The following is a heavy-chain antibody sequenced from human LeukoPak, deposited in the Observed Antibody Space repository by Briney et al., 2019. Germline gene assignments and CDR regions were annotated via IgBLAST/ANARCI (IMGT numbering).Heavy chain of an antibody. J-gene: IGHJ4*02. CDR2: ISGSGDSP. CDR1: GFTFSNYA. D-gene: IGHD2-2*01. CDR3: ATTLPSTSHFDY. Sequence: GGSLRLSCAASGFTFSNYAMNWVRQAPGKGLEWISGISGSGDSPYYADSVKGRFTIPRDNSKNTLYLRMNSLRAEDTAVYYCATTLPSTSHFDYWGQGTLVTVSS. V-gene: IGHV3-23*01.